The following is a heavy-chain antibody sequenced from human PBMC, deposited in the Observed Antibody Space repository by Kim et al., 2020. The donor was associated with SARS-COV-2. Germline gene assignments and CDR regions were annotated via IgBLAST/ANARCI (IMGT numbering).Heavy chain of an antibody. Sequence: GGSLRLSCAASGFTFSSYAMHWVRQAPGKGLEWVAVISYDGSNKYYADSVKGRFTISRDNSKNTLYLQMNSLRAEDTAVYYCARAPIRVSGSGGSCYFSCYYGMDVWGQGTTVTVSS. CDR3: ARAPIRVSGSGGSCYFSCYYGMDV. CDR1: GFTFSSYA. D-gene: IGHD2-15*01. V-gene: IGHV3-30*04. J-gene: IGHJ6*02. CDR2: ISYDGSNK.